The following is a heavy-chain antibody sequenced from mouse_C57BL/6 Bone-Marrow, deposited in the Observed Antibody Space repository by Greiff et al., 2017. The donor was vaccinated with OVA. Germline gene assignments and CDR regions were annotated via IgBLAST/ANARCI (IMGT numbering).Heavy chain of an antibody. V-gene: IGHV2-9-1*01. Sequence: QVQLQQSGPGLVAPSQRLSIPCTVSGFSLTSYAISWVRQPPGKGLEWLGVIWTGGGTNYNSALKSRLSISKDNSKSQVFLKMNILQTDDTARYYCARPNYYCSSQYYFDYWGQGTTLTVSS. J-gene: IGHJ2*01. D-gene: IGHD1-1*01. CDR2: IWTGGGT. CDR1: GFSLTSYA. CDR3: ARPNYYCSSQYYFDY.